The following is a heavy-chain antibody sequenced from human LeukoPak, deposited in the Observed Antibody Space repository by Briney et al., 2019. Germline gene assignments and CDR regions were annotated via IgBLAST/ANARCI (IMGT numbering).Heavy chain of an antibody. V-gene: IGHV4-59*01. CDR2: IYYSGST. CDR1: GGSFSGYY. Sequence: PSETLSLTCAVYGGSFSGYYWSWIRQPPGKGLEWIGYIYYSGSTNYNPSLKSRVTISVDTSKNQFSLKLSSVTAADTAVYYCARMGVVVNWFDPWGQGTLVTVSS. D-gene: IGHD2-15*01. J-gene: IGHJ5*02. CDR3: ARMGVVVNWFDP.